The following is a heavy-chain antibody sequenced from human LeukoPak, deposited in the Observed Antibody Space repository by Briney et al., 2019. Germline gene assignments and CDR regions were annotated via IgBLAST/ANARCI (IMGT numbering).Heavy chain of an antibody. Sequence: QAGGSLRLSCAASGFTFSSYAMSWVRQAPGKGLEGVSAISGSGGSTYYADSVKGRFTISRDNSKNTLYLQMNSLRAEDTAVYYCAKLGITMIVVVNGAFDIWGQGTMVTVSS. J-gene: IGHJ3*02. CDR2: ISGSGGST. CDR1: GFTFSSYA. D-gene: IGHD3-22*01. CDR3: AKLGITMIVVVNGAFDI. V-gene: IGHV3-23*01.